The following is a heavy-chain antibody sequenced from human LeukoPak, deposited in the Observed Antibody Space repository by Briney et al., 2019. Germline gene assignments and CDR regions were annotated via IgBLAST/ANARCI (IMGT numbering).Heavy chain of an antibody. Sequence: GGSLRLSCAASGFTFSSYWMSWVRQAPGKGLEWVANIKQDGSEKYYVDSVKGRFTISRDNAKNSLYLQMNSLRAEDTAVYYCARSYGSGSPTDFDYWGQGTLVTVSS. CDR1: GFTFSSYW. D-gene: IGHD3-10*01. V-gene: IGHV3-7*01. CDR2: IKQDGSEK. J-gene: IGHJ4*02. CDR3: ARSYGSGSPTDFDY.